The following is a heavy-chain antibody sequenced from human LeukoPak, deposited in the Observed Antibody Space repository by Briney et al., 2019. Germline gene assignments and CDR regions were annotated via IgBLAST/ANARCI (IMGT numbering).Heavy chain of an antibody. V-gene: IGHV4-39*07. CDR2: ISYSGST. J-gene: IGHJ4*02. CDR3: ARGALDF. Sequence: SETLSLTCTVSGASLNSSTFHGGWMRQPPGKGPEWIGIISYSGSTYYNPSLKSRVTLSLDTSKNQFSLNLSSVTAADTAVYYRARGALDFWGQGTLVTVSS. CDR1: GASLNSSTFH.